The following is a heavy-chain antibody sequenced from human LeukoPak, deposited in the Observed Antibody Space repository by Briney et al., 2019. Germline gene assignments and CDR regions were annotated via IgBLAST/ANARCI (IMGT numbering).Heavy chain of an antibody. CDR3: TRDSSSGWVY. D-gene: IGHD6-19*01. V-gene: IGHV3-74*01. Sequence: GGSLRLSCAASGFTFGDYWMHWVRRPPGKGLEWVSRINPDGSSIRYADSVKGRFTISRDNAKNTVNLQMNDLRGEDSAVYYCTRDSSSGWVYWGQGTLVTASS. J-gene: IGHJ4*02. CDR1: GFTFGDYW. CDR2: INPDGSSI.